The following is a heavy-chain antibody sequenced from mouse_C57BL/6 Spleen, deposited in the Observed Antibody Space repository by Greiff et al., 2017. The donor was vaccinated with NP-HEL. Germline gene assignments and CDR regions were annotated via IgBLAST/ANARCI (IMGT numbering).Heavy chain of an antibody. CDR3: ARRHYGSSYWYFDV. V-gene: IGHV5-9*04. CDR2: ISGGGGNT. J-gene: IGHJ1*03. CDR1: GFTFSSYT. Sequence: EVKLVESGGGLVKPGGSLKLSCAASGFTFSSYTMSWVRQTPEKRLEWVATISGGGGNTYYPDSVKGRFTISRDNAKNTLYLQMVSLRSKDTSVYYCARRHYGSSYWYFDVWGTGTTVTVSS. D-gene: IGHD1-1*01.